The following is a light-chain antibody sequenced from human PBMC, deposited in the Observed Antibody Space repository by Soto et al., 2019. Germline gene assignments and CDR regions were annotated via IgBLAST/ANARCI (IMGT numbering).Light chain of an antibody. CDR3: QQGYNFPRA. V-gene: IGKV1-5*03. CDR2: KAS. J-gene: IGKJ1*01. Sequence: DIQLTQSPSTLSAALGDRVTITCRASHSCSNWLAWHQQKPGKAPKLLIYKASLLQSGVPSRFSGSGSGTDFTLTINSLQPEDFATYYCQQGYNFPRAFGQGTKVDIK. CDR1: HSCSNW.